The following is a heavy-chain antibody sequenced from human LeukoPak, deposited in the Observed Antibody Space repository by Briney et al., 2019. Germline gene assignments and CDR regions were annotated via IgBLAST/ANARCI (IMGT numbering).Heavy chain of an antibody. Sequence: PSETLSLTCTVSGGSIITTNYYWGWIRQPPGKGLEWIGSINYSGSTHYNPSLKSRVTIFVDTSKNQFSLKLSSVTAADTAVYYCARQRRAGSGTAPTFDYWGQGTLVTVSS. V-gene: IGHV4-39*01. J-gene: IGHJ4*02. CDR2: INYSGST. D-gene: IGHD3-3*01. CDR1: GGSIITTNYY. CDR3: ARQRRAGSGTAPTFDY.